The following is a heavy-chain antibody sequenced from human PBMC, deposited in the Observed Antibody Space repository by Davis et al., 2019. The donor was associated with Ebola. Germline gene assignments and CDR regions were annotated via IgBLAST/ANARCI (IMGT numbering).Heavy chain of an antibody. Sequence: GESLKISCAASGFTFSTYSMNWVRQAPGKGLESVATMSGTSSVTFYALSVKGRFTISRDNSRNTLYLQMNSLTADDTAVYYCAKGGAVSSQSSGRGYFDSWGQGTLATVSS. V-gene: IGHV3-21*04. CDR1: GFTFSTYS. J-gene: IGHJ4*02. CDR2: MSGTSSVT. CDR3: AKGGAVSSQSSGRGYFDS. D-gene: IGHD6-13*01.